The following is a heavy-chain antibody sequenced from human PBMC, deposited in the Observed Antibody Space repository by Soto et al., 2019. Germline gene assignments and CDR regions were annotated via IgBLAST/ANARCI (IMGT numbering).Heavy chain of an antibody. CDR3: ARERVTMVRGVITRYVTPGY. D-gene: IGHD3-10*01. V-gene: IGHV1-18*01. Sequence: QVQLVQSGAEVKKPGASVKVSCKASGYTFTSYGISWVRQAPGQGLEWMGWISAYNGNTNYAQKLQGRDTMTTDTPTSRAYMELRSLRSDDTAVYYCARERVTMVRGVITRYVTPGYWGQGTLVTVSS. J-gene: IGHJ4*02. CDR2: ISAYNGNT. CDR1: GYTFTSYG.